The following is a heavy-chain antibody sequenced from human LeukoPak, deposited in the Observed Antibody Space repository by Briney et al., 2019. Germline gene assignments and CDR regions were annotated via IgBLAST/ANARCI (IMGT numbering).Heavy chain of an antibody. CDR3: ARQDGYNYPFDY. J-gene: IGHJ4*02. D-gene: IGHD5-24*01. CDR2: IIPIFGTA. CDR1: GGTFSSYA. V-gene: IGHV1-69*05. Sequence: ASVKVSCKASGGTFSSYAISWVRQAPGQGLEWMGRIIPIFGTANYAQKFQGRVTITTDESTSTAYMELSSLRSEDTAVHYCARQDGYNYPFDYWGQGTLVTVSS.